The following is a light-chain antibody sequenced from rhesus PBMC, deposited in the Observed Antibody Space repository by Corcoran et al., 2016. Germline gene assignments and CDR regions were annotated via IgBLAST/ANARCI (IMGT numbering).Light chain of an antibody. V-gene: IGKV3-24*01. J-gene: IGKJ1*01. CDR3: LKHSNWPQT. CDR1: RSVNSS. Sequence: EIVMTQSPATLSLSTGERATLSCRASRSVNSSLAWYPQKPGRASRLLIYGASSRSTGIPDGISGRGSGTGFTLTSSSLGPEDVAVYYCLKHSNWPQTFGQGTKVEIK. CDR2: GAS.